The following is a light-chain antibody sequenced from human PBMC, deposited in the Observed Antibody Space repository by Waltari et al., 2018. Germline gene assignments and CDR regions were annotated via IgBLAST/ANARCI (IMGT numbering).Light chain of an antibody. J-gene: IGKJ3*01. V-gene: IGKV1-33*01. CDR3: QQHDHPPFT. Sequence: DIQMTQSPSSLSASVGDGVTITCQASQDIANYLNWYQQKPGKAPKLLVYNASNLHSGVPSRFSGSGSGTHFTFTITGLQPEDIATYYCQQHDHPPFTFGPGTKVDIK. CDR2: NAS. CDR1: QDIANY.